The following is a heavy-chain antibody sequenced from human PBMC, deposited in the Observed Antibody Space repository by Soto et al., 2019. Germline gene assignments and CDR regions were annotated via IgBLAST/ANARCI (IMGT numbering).Heavy chain of an antibody. CDR2: IIPIFGTA. D-gene: IGHD3-3*01. J-gene: IGHJ4*02. CDR3: ARVSDYDSPHLYYFDY. V-gene: IGHV1-69*13. CDR1: GGTFSSYA. Sequence: SVKVSCKASGGTFSSYAISWVRQAPGQGLEWMGGIIPIFGTANYAQKFQGRVTITADESTSTAYMELSSLRSEDTAVYYCARVSDYDSPHLYYFDYWGQGTLVTVSS.